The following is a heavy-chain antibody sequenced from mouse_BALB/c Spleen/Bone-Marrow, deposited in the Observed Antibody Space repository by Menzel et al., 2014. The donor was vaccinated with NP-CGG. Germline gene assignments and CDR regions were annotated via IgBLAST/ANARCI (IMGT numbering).Heavy chain of an antibody. V-gene: IGHV14-1*02. J-gene: IGHJ4*01. CDR1: GFNIKDYY. Sequence: VQLQQPGAEIVRPGALVKLSCKASGFNIKDYYMQWVKQRPEQGLEWIGWIDPENGNTIYDPKFQGKASITADTSSNTAYLQLSSLTSEDTAVYYCARGDGYAMGYWGQGTSVTVSS. CDR2: IDPENGNT. CDR3: ARGDGYAMGY.